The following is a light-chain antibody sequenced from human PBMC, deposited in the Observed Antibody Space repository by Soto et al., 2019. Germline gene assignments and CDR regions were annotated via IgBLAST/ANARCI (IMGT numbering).Light chain of an antibody. CDR1: NSDVGGYNY. Sequence: QPVLTQPRSVSGSPGQSVAISCTGTNSDVGGYNYVSWYQEQPGKAPRVMIYDVNKRPSGVPDRFSGSKSGNTASLTISGLQAEDEADYYCCSYAGGSYVFGTGTKLTVL. CDR3: CSYAGGSYV. CDR2: DVN. J-gene: IGLJ1*01. V-gene: IGLV2-11*01.